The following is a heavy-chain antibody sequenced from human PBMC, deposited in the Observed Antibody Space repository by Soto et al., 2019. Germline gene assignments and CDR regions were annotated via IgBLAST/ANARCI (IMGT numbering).Heavy chain of an antibody. Sequence: QLQLQESGSGLVKPSQTLSLTCAVSGGSISSGGYSWSWIRQPPGKGLEWIGYIYHSGSTYYNPSLKSRDTLSVDRSKNQFSLKLSSVTAADTAVYYCASGPIGDYTDGFDYWGQGTLVTVSS. CDR2: IYHSGST. J-gene: IGHJ4*02. D-gene: IGHD4-17*01. CDR3: ASGPIGDYTDGFDY. CDR1: GGSISSGGYS. V-gene: IGHV4-30-2*01.